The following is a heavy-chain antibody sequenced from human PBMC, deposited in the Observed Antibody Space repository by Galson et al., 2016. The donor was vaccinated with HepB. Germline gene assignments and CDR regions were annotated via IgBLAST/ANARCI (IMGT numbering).Heavy chain of an antibody. CDR2: IYYSGNT. Sequence: TLSLTCGVSGGPISSDGHSWSWIRQHPGKGLEWIGYIYYSGNTHYNPSLKSRVDISVDASKSQFSLRLSSVTAADTAVYYCARVRGISTLFETFFDYWGQGILVTVSS. D-gene: IGHD3-3*01. CDR1: GGPISSDGHS. CDR3: ARVRGISTLFETFFDY. J-gene: IGHJ4*02. V-gene: IGHV4-31*11.